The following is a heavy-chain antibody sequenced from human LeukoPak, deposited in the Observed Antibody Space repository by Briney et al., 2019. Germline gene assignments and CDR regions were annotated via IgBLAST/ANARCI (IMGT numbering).Heavy chain of an antibody. CDR1: GGTFSSYA. J-gene: IGHJ5*02. V-gene: IGHV1-69*13. D-gene: IGHD5-12*01. CDR3: ARAVGGYGTNKNWFDP. Sequence: SVKVSCKASGGTFSSYAISWVRQAPGQGLEWMRGIIPIFGTANYAQKFQGRVTITADESTSTAYMELSSLRSEDTAVYYCARAVGGYGTNKNWFDPWGQGTLVTVSS. CDR2: IIPIFGTA.